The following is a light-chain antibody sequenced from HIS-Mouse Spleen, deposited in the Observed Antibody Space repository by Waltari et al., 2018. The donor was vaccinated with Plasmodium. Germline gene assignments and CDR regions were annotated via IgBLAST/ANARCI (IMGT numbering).Light chain of an antibody. J-gene: IGKJ3*01. CDR2: GAS. CDR1: QSVSTN. CDR3: QQYNNWSVT. Sequence: EIVMTQSPATLSVSPGERATLSCRASQSVSTNLAWYQQKPGQAPRLLIYGASTRATGIPARFSGSGSGTEFTLTISSLQAEDVAVYYCQQYNNWSVTFGPGTKVDIK. V-gene: IGKV3-15*01.